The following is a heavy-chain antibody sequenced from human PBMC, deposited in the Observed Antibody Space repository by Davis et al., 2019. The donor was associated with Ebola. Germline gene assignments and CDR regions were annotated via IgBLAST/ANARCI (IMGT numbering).Heavy chain of an antibody. V-gene: IGHV4-39*01. CDR3: ARAPNTEDYYDSSGYYYAFDI. J-gene: IGHJ3*02. CDR1: DGSISSSSYY. Sequence: PSETLSLTCTVPDGSISSSSYYWGWIRQPPGKGLEWIWSIYYSGSTYYNPSLKSPVTISVDTSKNQFSLKLSSVTAADTAVYYCARAPNTEDYYDSSGYYYAFDIWGQGTMVTVSS. CDR2: IYYSGST. D-gene: IGHD3-22*01.